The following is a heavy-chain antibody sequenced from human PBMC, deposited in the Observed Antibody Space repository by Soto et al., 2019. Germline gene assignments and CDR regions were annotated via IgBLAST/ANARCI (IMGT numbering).Heavy chain of an antibody. CDR1: GFTVSNNY. D-gene: IGHD1-1*01. V-gene: IGHV3-66*01. J-gene: IGHJ4*02. CDR3: ARDGTYNWV. Sequence: EVQLVESGGGLVQPGGSLRLSCAASGFTVSNNYMRWVRQAPGKGLEWVSLISSGGATYYADSVKGRFTISRDNSKNTLYFQMNSLRAEDTAVYYCARDGTYNWVGGQGILVTVSS. CDR2: ISSGGAT.